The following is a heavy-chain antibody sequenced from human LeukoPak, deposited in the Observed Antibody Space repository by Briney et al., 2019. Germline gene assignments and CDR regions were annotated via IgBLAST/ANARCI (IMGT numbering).Heavy chain of an antibody. Sequence: GGSLRLSCAASGFTFSSYGMHWVRQAPGKGLEWVAVIWYDGSNKYYADSVKGRFTISRDNSKNTLYLQMNSLRAEDTAVYYCARAVGPSAPDYGMDVWGQGTTVTVSS. D-gene: IGHD3-10*01. CDR2: IWYDGSNK. J-gene: IGHJ6*02. CDR1: GFTFSSYG. V-gene: IGHV3-33*01. CDR3: ARAVGPSAPDYGMDV.